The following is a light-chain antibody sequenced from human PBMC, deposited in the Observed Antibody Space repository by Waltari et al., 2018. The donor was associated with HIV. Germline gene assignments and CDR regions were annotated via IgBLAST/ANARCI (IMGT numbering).Light chain of an antibody. CDR1: QSVKTY. CDR3: QQSFYSPT. V-gene: IGKV1-39*01. Sequence: DIQMTQSPSSLSASIGDRVNITCRASQSVKTYLNWYQQKQGQAPKILIYTATPLHTGVPSRFSGSGSGTDFTLTITNLQPDDFAIYFCQQSFYSPTFGPGTTVDIK. CDR2: TAT. J-gene: IGKJ3*01.